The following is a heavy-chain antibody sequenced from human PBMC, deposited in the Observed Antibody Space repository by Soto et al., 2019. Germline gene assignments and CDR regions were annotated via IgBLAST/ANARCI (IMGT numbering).Heavy chain of an antibody. CDR2: IYFSGST. CDR3: ARARHSHGYKD. CDR1: GGSISSGDYY. Sequence: QVQLQESGPGLVKPSQTLSLTCTVSGGSISSGDYYWSWIRQPPGKGLEWIGYIYFSGSTYYNPSLKSRVTMSVDTSKNQFSLKLTSVTAADPAVYYCARARHSHGYKDWGQGTLVTVSS. D-gene: IGHD5-18*01. V-gene: IGHV4-30-4*01. J-gene: IGHJ4*02.